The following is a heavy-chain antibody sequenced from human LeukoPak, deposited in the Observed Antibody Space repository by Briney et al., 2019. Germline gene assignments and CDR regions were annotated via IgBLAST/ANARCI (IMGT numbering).Heavy chain of an antibody. D-gene: IGHD2-15*01. V-gene: IGHV7-4-1*02. CDR3: ARRNCSGGYCYVGWFDP. Sequence: ASVKVSCKASGYTFTSYAMNWVRQAPGQGLEWMGWINTNTGNPTYAQGFTGRFVFSLDTSVSTAYLQISSLKAEDTAVYYCARRNCSGGYCYVGWFDPWGQGTLVTVSS. J-gene: IGHJ5*02. CDR2: INTNTGNP. CDR1: GYTFTSYA.